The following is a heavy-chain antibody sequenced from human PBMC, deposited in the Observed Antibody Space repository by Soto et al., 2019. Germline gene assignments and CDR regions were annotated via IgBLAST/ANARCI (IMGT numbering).Heavy chain of an antibody. CDR3: ARLWSGWPFDY. Sequence: SETLSLTCTVSGGSISSYYWSWIRQPPGKGLEWIGYIYYSGSTNFNASLKSRVSMSIDTSKNQFSLKLSSVTAADTAVYYCARLWSGWPFDYWGQGTLVTVSS. D-gene: IGHD6-19*01. J-gene: IGHJ4*02. V-gene: IGHV4-59*08. CDR1: GGSISSYY. CDR2: IYYSGST.